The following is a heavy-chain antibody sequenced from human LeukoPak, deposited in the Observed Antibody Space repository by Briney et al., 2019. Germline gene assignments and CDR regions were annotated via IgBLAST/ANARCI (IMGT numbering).Heavy chain of an antibody. CDR3: ARGPLRYFDWPRDYYMDV. CDR2: IYYSGST. Sequence: KASETLSLTCTVSGGSISSYYWSWIRQPPGKGLEWIGYIYYSGSTNYNPSLKSRVTISVDTSKNQFSLKLSSVTAADTAVYYCARGPLRYFDWPRDYYMDVWGKGTTVTISS. CDR1: GGSISSYY. J-gene: IGHJ6*03. V-gene: IGHV4-59*08. D-gene: IGHD3-9*01.